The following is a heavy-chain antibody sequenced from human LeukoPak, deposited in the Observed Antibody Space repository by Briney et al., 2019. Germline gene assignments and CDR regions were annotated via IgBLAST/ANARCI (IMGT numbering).Heavy chain of an antibody. CDR3: GTGHYSGHA. CDR2: IKGDGSET. Sequence: GGSLRLSCAASGFTFSDYWMNWVRQAPGKGLEWVANIKGDGSETYYVNSVKGRFTISRDNAKKSLYLQMNSLRVEDTAIYYCGTGHYSGHAWGQGSVVTVSS. D-gene: IGHD5-12*01. V-gene: IGHV3-7*01. CDR1: GFTFSDYW. J-gene: IGHJ5*02.